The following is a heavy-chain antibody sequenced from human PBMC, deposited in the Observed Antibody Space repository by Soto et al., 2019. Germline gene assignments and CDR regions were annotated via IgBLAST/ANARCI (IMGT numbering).Heavy chain of an antibody. CDR2: IYSGGST. J-gene: IGHJ3*02. Sequence: EVQLVESGGGLIQPGGSLRLSCAASGFTVSSNYMSWVRQAPGKGLEWVSVIYSGGSTYYADSVKGRFTISRDNSKNTLYLQMNSLRAEDTAVYYCASSTTHITIFGVVIGNDAFDIWGQGTMVTVSS. CDR3: ASSTTHITIFGVVIGNDAFDI. CDR1: GFTVSSNY. D-gene: IGHD3-3*01. V-gene: IGHV3-53*01.